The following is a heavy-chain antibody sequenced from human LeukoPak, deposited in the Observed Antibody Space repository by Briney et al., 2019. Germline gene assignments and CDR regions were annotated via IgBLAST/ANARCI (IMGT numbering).Heavy chain of an antibody. CDR2: INPNSGGT. CDR3: ARDWKRGYSYGFLFDY. D-gene: IGHD5-18*01. J-gene: IGHJ4*02. CDR1: GYTFTGYY. Sequence: GASVKVPCKASGYTFTGYYMHWVRQAPGQGLEWMGRINPNSGGTNYAQKFQGRVTMTRDTSISTAYMELSRLRSDDTAVYYCARDWKRGYSYGFLFDYWGQGTLVTVSS. V-gene: IGHV1-2*06.